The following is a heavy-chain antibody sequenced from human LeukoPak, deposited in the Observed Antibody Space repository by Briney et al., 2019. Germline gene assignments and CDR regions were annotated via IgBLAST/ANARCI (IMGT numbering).Heavy chain of an antibody. V-gene: IGHV4-59*01. CDR1: GGSISSYY. J-gene: IGHJ6*02. D-gene: IGHD2-2*01. Sequence: PSETLSLTCTVSGGSISSYYWSWIRQPPGKGLEWIGYIYYSRSTNYDPSLKSRVTISVDTPKNQFSLKLSSVTAADTAVYYCARAHCSSTSCYSYYYYGMDVWGQGTTVTVSS. CDR2: IYYSRST. CDR3: ARAHCSSTSCYSYYYYGMDV.